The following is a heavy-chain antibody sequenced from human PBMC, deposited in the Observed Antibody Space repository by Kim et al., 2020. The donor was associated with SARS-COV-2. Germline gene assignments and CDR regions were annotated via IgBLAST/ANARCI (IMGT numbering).Heavy chain of an antibody. V-gene: IGHV1-2*06. Sequence: ASVKVSCTASGYSFNSYYMNWVRQAPGQGLEWMGRISPCTGGTSYAQKFQGRVTMTSETSISTAYMELSSLTSDDTAVYYCVRLTSNFWYVDLWGRGTLVTVSS. CDR2: ISPCTGGT. CDR1: GYSFNSYY. CDR3: VRLTSNFWYVDL. J-gene: IGHJ2*01.